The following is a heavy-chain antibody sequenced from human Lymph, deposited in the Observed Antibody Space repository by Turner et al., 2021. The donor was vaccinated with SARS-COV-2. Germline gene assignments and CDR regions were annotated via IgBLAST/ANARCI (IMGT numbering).Heavy chain of an antibody. CDR2: IIPIFGTA. D-gene: IGHD3-10*01. Sequence: QVQLVQSGAEVKKPGSSVEVSCKASRGTFSSHAISWVRQAPGQGLEWMGGIIPIFGTAIHAQRFQCRVTITADESTSTAYMEMSSLRSEDTAVYYCATRRVGSELEVLFTQTFDIWGQGTMVIVSS. J-gene: IGHJ3*02. V-gene: IGHV1-69*01. CDR1: RGTFSSHA. CDR3: ATRRVGSELEVLFTQTFDI.